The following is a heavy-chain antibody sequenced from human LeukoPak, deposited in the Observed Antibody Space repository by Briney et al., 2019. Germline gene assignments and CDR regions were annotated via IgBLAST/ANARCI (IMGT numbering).Heavy chain of an antibody. CDR1: GFTFTRYW. V-gene: IGHV3-74*03. Sequence: GGSLRLSCAASGFTFTRYWMHWVRQAPGKGLVWVSRVNPDGSSTTYGDSVNDRFTSSRDNAKNTLYLQMNSLRADDTAVYYCARGGSYGDYWGQGILVTVSS. CDR2: VNPDGSST. J-gene: IGHJ4*02. CDR3: ARGGSYGDY. D-gene: IGHD3-16*01.